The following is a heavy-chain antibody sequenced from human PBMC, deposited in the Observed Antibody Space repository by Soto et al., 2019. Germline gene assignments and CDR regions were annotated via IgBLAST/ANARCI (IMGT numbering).Heavy chain of an antibody. CDR3: ARDKRIAAAGTDAFDI. CDR1: GFTVSRNY. D-gene: IGHD6-13*01. V-gene: IGHV3-53*01. CDR2: SYSGGTT. J-gene: IGHJ3*02. Sequence: GGSLRLSCAASGFTVSRNYVSWVRQAPGKGLAWVSLSYSGGTTDYADSVKGRFTISRDNSKNTLYLQMNSLRAEDTAVYYCARDKRIAAAGTDAFDIWGQGTMVTVSS.